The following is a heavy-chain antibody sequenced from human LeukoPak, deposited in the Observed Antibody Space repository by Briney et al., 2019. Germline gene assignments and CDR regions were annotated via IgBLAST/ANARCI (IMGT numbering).Heavy chain of an antibody. V-gene: IGHV4-38-2*02. J-gene: IGHJ5*02. CDR3: ARDPRWLTPDCTSTSCYENYFDP. D-gene: IGHD2-2*01. CDR2: IDDTGSA. CDR1: GYSISSGYQ. Sequence: SDTLSLTCVVAGYSISSGYQWAWIRQSPGKGLEWISSIDDTGSAHYNPSLRIRVTISVHTSTNQLSLRLNSVPAADTAVYHCARDPRWLTPDCTSTSCYENYFDPWGQGTLVTVSS.